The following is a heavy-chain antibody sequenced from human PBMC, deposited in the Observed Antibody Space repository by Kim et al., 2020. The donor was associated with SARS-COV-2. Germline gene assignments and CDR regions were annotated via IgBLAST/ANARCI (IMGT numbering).Heavy chain of an antibody. Sequence: GGSLRLSCAASGFTFNNYGMGWVRQAPGKGLEWVSAISGSGDSTYYADSVKGRFTISRDNSENTLYLQMNSLRADDTAVYYCAKVRPLDVYKLYYFDYWGQGTLVTVSS. CDR1: GFTFNNYG. CDR2: ISGSGDST. V-gene: IGHV3-23*01. J-gene: IGHJ4*02. D-gene: IGHD3-10*01. CDR3: AKVRPLDVYKLYYFDY.